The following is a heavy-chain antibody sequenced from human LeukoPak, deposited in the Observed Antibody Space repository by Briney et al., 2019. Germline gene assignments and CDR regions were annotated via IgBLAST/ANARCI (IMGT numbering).Heavy chain of an antibody. CDR2: FSSRTGTI. CDR1: GYSFTTYW. V-gene: IGHV3-48*02. J-gene: IGHJ4*02. CDR3: ARDVDYGFDY. Sequence: GESLKISCRGSGYSFTTYWIGWVRQAPGKGLEWVSYFSSRTGTISYADSVKGRFTISRDNAKNSLYLQMNSLRDEDTAVYYCARDVDYGFDYWGQGTLVTVSS. D-gene: IGHD4-17*01.